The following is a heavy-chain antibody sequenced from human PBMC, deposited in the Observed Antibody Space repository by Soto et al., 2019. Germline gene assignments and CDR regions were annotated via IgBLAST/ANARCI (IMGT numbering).Heavy chain of an antibody. D-gene: IGHD1-26*01. CDR2: IYNSGST. CDR3: ARGPSGDKVDY. CDR1: GGSINNNGYF. Sequence: QVQLQESGPGVVEPSQTLSLTCTVSGGSINNNGYFWSWIRQPPGSGLEWIGHIYNSGSTYSNPSLKSRLTISVDTSNNQVSLKLSSVTAADTAVYYCARGPSGDKVDYWGQGTLVTVSS. J-gene: IGHJ4*02. V-gene: IGHV4-30-4*01.